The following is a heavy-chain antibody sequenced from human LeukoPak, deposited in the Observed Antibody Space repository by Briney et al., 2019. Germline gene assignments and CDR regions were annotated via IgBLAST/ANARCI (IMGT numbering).Heavy chain of an antibody. D-gene: IGHD6-13*01. V-gene: IGHV3-30*02. CDR2: IRYDGSNE. CDR3: STDKSPRSSSWYFDN. Sequence: GGSLRLSCAASGFTFSSSAMSWVRQAPGKGLEWVAFIRYDGSNEIYTDSVKGRYTISRDNSKNTLYLHMNSLRDEDTAVYYCSTDKSPRSSSWYFDNWGQGILVTVSS. CDR1: GFTFSSSA. J-gene: IGHJ4*02.